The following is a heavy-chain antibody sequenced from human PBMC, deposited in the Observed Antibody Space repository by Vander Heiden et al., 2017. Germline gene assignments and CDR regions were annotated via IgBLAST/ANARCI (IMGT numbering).Heavy chain of an antibody. CDR2: IYYSVST. J-gene: IGHJ5*02. D-gene: IGHD3-10*01. Sequence: QVQLQESGPGLVKPSQTLSLTCTFSGGSISSGGYYWSWIRQHPGKGLEWIGYIYYSVSTYYNPSLKSRVTISVDTSKNQFSLKLSSVTAADTAVYYCARGGDSTRGRGVKGAPEFDPWGQGTLVTVSS. CDR1: GGSISSGGYY. CDR3: ARGGDSTRGRGVKGAPEFDP. V-gene: IGHV4-31*03.